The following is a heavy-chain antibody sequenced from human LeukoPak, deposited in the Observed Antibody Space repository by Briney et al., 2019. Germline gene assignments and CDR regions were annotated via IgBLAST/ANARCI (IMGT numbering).Heavy chain of an antibody. Sequence: SEALSLTCTVSGGSISSYYWSWIRQPPGKGLEWIAYIYYRGSTNYNPSLKSRVTISVDTSKNQFSLKLSSVTAADTAVYYCARRTTGTGPFDYWGQGTLVTVSS. CDR1: GGSISSYY. CDR2: IYYRGST. CDR3: ARRTTGTGPFDY. V-gene: IGHV4-59*08. J-gene: IGHJ4*02. D-gene: IGHD1-1*01.